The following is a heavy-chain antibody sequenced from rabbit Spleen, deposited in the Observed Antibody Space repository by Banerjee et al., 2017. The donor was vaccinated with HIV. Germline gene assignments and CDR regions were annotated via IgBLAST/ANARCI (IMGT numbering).Heavy chain of an antibody. V-gene: IGHV1S40*01. CDR1: GFSFSNNDY. J-gene: IGHJ4*01. CDR2: IAGGSSGFT. CDR3: ARDSAGREDFNL. D-gene: IGHD4-2*01. Sequence: QSLEESGGDLVKPGGTLTLTCTASGFSFSNNDYMCWVRQAPGKGLEWISCIAGGSSGFTYSATWAKGRFTISKTSSTTVTLQMTSLTAADTATYFCARDSAGREDFNLWGQGTLVTVS.